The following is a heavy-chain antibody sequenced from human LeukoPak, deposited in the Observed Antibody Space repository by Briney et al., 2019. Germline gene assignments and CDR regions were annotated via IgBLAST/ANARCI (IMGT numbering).Heavy chain of an antibody. CDR2: IYPGDSDT. D-gene: IGHD2-21*02. V-gene: IGHV5-51*01. Sequence: GESLKISCKGSGYSFTSYWIGWVRQMPGKGLEWMGIIYPGDSDTRYSPSFQGQVTISADKSISTAYLQWSSLKASDTAMYYCARTPYCGGDCYSPPPYFDYWGQGTLVTVSS. CDR1: GYSFTSYW. CDR3: ARTPYCGGDCYSPPPYFDY. J-gene: IGHJ4*02.